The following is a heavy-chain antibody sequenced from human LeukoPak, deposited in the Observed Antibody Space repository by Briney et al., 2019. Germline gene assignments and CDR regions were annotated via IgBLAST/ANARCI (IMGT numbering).Heavy chain of an antibody. Sequence: PSETLSLTCAVYGGSFSGYYWSWIRQPPGKGLEWIGEINHSGSTNYNPSLKSRVTISVDTSKNQFSLKLSSVTAADTAVYYCARDRQDVEYYPYYFDYWGQGTLVTVSS. CDR1: GGSFSGYY. D-gene: IGHD3-10*01. J-gene: IGHJ4*02. V-gene: IGHV4-34*01. CDR3: ARDRQDVEYYPYYFDY. CDR2: INHSGST.